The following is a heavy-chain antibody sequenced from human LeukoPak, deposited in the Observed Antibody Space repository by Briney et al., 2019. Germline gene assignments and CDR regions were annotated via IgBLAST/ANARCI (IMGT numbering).Heavy chain of an antibody. Sequence: GSLRLSCAASGFTLSSYSMNWIRQPPGKGLEWIGEINHSGSTNYNPSLKSRVTISVDTSKNQFSLQLSSVTAADTAVYYCARLVPPGSFDYWGQGTLVTVSS. CDR2: INHSGST. D-gene: IGHD6-6*01. CDR1: GFTLSSYS. CDR3: ARLVPPGSFDY. V-gene: IGHV4-34*01. J-gene: IGHJ4*02.